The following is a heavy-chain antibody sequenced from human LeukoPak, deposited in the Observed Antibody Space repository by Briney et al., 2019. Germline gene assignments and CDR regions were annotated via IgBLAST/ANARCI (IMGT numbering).Heavy chain of an antibody. J-gene: IGHJ4*02. D-gene: IGHD6-13*01. Sequence: GGSLRLSCAASGCMFSTYWMTWVRQAPGKGLEWVANIKPDGSETYYVDSVKGRFIISRDNTKNLLYLQMNSLRGEDAAVYYCGGFGYEAAVDLWGQGTLVTVSS. CDR2: IKPDGSET. CDR3: GGFGYEAAVDL. V-gene: IGHV3-7*01. CDR1: GCMFSTYW.